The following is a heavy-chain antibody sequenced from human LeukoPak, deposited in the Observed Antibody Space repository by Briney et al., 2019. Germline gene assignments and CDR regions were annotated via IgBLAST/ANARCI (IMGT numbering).Heavy chain of an antibody. CDR1: GFTVSSNY. Sequence: GGSLRLSCAASGFTVSSNYMSWVRQAPGKGLEWVSVIYSGGCTYYADSVKGRFTISRDNSKNTLYLQMNSLRAEDTAVYYCARVDSGSVDYWGQGTLVTVSS. D-gene: IGHD3-10*01. V-gene: IGHV3-53*01. J-gene: IGHJ4*02. CDR3: ARVDSGSVDY. CDR2: IYSGGCT.